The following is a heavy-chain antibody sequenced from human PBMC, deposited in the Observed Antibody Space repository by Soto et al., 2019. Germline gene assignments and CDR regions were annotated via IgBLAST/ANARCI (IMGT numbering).Heavy chain of an antibody. CDR1: GFTLSSYA. D-gene: IGHD5-18*01. CDR3: AKEQSDGIQLWLELDF. Sequence: PGGSLRLSCAASGFTLSSYAMSWVRQAPGKRLEWVSAISGSGGTTYYADSVKGRFTISRDNSKNTLYLQMNSLRAEDTAVYYCAKEQSDGIQLWLELDFWGQGTLVTVSS. J-gene: IGHJ4*02. CDR2: ISGSGGTT. V-gene: IGHV3-23*01.